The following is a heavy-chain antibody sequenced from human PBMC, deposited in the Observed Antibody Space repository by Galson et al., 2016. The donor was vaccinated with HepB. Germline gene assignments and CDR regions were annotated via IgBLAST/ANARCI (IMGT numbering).Heavy chain of an antibody. Sequence: SETLSLTCAVYGESFSGHFWTWIRQSRGKGLEWIGEINDRGSTNYNPSLKSRVTISVDTSKSQFSLKLNSVTAADTAVYHCTRGRDYWRGKNCYSQFDYWGPGTPVTVSS. CDR2: INDRGST. CDR1: GESFSGHF. V-gene: IGHV4-34*01. D-gene: IGHD2-15*01. J-gene: IGHJ4*02. CDR3: TRGRDYWRGKNCYSQFDY.